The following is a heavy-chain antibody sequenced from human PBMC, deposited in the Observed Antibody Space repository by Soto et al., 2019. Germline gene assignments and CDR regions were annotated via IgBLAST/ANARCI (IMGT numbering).Heavy chain of an antibody. V-gene: IGHV1-69*13. CDR3: ARAGAAAADTYNWFDP. Sequence: VASVKVSCKASGGTFSSYAISWVRQAPGQGLEWMGGIIPIFGTANYAQKFQGRVTITADESTSTAYMELSSLRSEDTAVYYCARAGAAAADTYNWFDPWGQGTLVTVSS. D-gene: IGHD6-13*01. J-gene: IGHJ5*02. CDR1: GGTFSSYA. CDR2: IIPIFGTA.